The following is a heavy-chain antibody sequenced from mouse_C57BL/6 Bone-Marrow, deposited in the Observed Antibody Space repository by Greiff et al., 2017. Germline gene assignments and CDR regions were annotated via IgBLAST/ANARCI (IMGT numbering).Heavy chain of an antibody. CDR3: AKNSLYGFYAMDY. Sequence: VQLQQSGPGLVQPSQSLSITCTVSGFSLTSYGVHWVRQSPGKGLEWLGVIWRGGSTDYNAAFMSRLSITKDNSKSQVFFKMNSLQADDTAIYYCAKNSLYGFYAMDYWGQGTSVTVSS. CDR1: GFSLTSYG. CDR2: IWRGGST. V-gene: IGHV2-5*01. J-gene: IGHJ4*01. D-gene: IGHD2-2*01.